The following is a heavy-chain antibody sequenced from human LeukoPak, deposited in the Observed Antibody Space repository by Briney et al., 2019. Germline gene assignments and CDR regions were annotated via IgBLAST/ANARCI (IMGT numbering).Heavy chain of an antibody. CDR3: ARAVRTVTTEMSISYYHYMDV. D-gene: IGHD4-17*01. CDR2: IYHSGST. J-gene: IGHJ6*03. V-gene: IGHV4-38-2*02. CDR1: GYSISSGYY. Sequence: SETLSLTCTVSGYSISSGYYWGWIRQPPGKGLEWIGSIYHSGSTYYNPSLKSRVTISVDTSKNQFSLKLSSMTAADAAVYYCARAVRTVTTEMSISYYHYMDVWGKGTTVTVSS.